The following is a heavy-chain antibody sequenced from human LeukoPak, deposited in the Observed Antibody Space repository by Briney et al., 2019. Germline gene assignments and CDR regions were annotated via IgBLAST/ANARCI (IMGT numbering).Heavy chain of an antibody. J-gene: IGHJ6*03. V-gene: IGHV1-18*01. CDR3: ARGSVYYYYMDV. Sequence: ASVKVSCKASGYTFTNYGISWVRQAPGQGLEWMGWISAYSRNTNSAQNLQGRVTMTTDTSTSTAYMELTSLRSDDTAVYYCARGSVYYYYMDVWGKGTTVTVSS. CDR1: GYTFTNYG. CDR2: ISAYSRNT.